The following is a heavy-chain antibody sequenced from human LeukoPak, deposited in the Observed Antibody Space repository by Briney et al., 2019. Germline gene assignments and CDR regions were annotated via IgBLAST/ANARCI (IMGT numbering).Heavy chain of an antibody. CDR2: ISSSSSYK. CDR3: GRGYCSGGSCYPSNFDC. V-gene: IGHV3-21*01. D-gene: IGHD2-15*01. Sequence: GGSLRLSCAASGFTFSSYSMNWVRQAPGKGLEWVSSISSSSSYKYYADSVKGRFTISRDNSKNTLYLQMNSLGAEDTAMYYCGRGYCSGGSCYPSNFDCWGQGTLVTVSS. CDR1: GFTFSSYS. J-gene: IGHJ4*02.